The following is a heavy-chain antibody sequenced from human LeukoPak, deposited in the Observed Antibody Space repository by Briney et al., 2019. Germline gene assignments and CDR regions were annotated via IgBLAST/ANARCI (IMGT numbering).Heavy chain of an antibody. Sequence: GGSLRLSCAASGFTFSSYAMHWVRQAPGKGLEWVAVISYDGSNKYYADSVKGRFIISRDNSKNTLYLQMNSLRAEDTAVYYCARAPGIRNAFDIWGHGTMVTVSS. J-gene: IGHJ3*02. CDR3: ARAPGIRNAFDI. D-gene: IGHD2-15*01. CDR2: ISYDGSNK. V-gene: IGHV3-30*14. CDR1: GFTFSSYA.